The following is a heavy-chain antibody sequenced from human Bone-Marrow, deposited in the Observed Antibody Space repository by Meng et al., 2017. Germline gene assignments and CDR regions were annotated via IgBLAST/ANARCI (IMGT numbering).Heavy chain of an antibody. CDR1: GGSISSDNYP. Sequence: QLQLQESGSGLVKPSQTLSRTCAVSGGSISSDNYPWSWIRQPPGKGLESIGYIYHSGTAYYNPSLESRVTISVDRSKNQFSLKLSSVTAADTAVYYCAKTGSGSYSFDHWGQGTLVTVSS. CDR3: AKTGSGSYSFDH. J-gene: IGHJ4*02. V-gene: IGHV4-30-2*01. CDR2: IYHSGTA. D-gene: IGHD3-10*01.